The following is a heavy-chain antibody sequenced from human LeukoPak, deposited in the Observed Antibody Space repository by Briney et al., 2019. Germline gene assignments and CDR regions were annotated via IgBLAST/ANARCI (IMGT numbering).Heavy chain of an antibody. CDR2: ITSDGSST. Sequence: GGSLRLSCAASGFTFSSYWMNWVRQAPGKGLVWVSRITSDGSSTTYADSVKGRFSISRDNAKNTLYLQMNSLRAEDTAVYYCATTSENRNYCDSSGYLDYWGQGTLVTVSS. V-gene: IGHV3-74*01. J-gene: IGHJ4*02. D-gene: IGHD3-22*01. CDR3: ATTSENRNYCDSSGYLDY. CDR1: GFTFSSYW.